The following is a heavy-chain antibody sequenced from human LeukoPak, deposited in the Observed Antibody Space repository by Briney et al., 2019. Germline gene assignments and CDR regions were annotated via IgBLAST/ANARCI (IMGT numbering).Heavy chain of an antibody. CDR3: AKIAAAALFDY. CDR1: GFTFSSYG. V-gene: IGHV3-30*18. Sequence: GGSLRLSCAASGFTFSSYGMHWVRQAPGKGLEWVAVISYDGSNKYYADPVKGRFTISRDNSKNTLYLQMNSLRAEDTAVYYCAKIAAAALFDYWAREPWSPSPQ. J-gene: IGHJ4*02. D-gene: IGHD6-13*01. CDR2: ISYDGSNK.